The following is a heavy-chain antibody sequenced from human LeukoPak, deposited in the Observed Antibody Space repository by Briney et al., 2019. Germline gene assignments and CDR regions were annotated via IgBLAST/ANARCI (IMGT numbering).Heavy chain of an antibody. J-gene: IGHJ4*02. CDR1: GFTFSSYA. D-gene: IGHD3-9*01. V-gene: IGHV3-23*01. Sequence: PGGSLRLSCEASGFTFSSYAMSWVRQAPGKGLEWVSGISGSGGSTYYADSARGRFTISRDNSKNTLYLQMNSLRAEDTAVYYCAKENYDVLTAYSDYWGQGTLVTVSS. CDR3: AKENYDVLTAYSDY. CDR2: ISGSGGST.